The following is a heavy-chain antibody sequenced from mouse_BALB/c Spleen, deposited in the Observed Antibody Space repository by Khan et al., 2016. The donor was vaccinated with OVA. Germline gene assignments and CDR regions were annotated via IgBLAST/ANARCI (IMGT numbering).Heavy chain of an antibody. CDR1: GYTFINYW. V-gene: IGHV1-7*01. J-gene: IGHJ2*01. Sequence: QVQLQQSGAELAKPGASVKMSCKASGYTFINYWILWVKQRPGQGLEWIGYINPSTAYTEYNQNFKDKATLTADKSSRTAYMQLSSLTSEDCAVYYCAGRGLRWDIDYWGQGTTLTVSS. D-gene: IGHD1-1*01. CDR3: AGRGLRWDIDY. CDR2: INPSTAYT.